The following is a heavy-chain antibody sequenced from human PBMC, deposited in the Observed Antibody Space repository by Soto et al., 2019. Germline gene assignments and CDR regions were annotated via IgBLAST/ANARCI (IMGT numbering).Heavy chain of an antibody. J-gene: IGHJ4*02. V-gene: IGHV3-30*18. D-gene: IGHD3-22*01. CDR3: AKWHSSGYGYFDY. CDR2: ISYDGSNK. Sequence: QVQLVESGGGVVQPGRSLRLSCAASGFTFSSYGMLWVRQAPGKGLEWVAVISYDGSNKYYADSVKGRFTISRDNSKNTLYLQMNSLRAEDTAVYYCAKWHSSGYGYFDYWGQGTLVTVSS. CDR1: GFTFSSYG.